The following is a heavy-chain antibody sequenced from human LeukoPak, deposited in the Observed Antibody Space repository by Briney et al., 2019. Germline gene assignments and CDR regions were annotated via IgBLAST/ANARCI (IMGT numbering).Heavy chain of an antibody. Sequence: SETLSLTCTVSGGSISSYYWSWIRQPAGKGLEWIGRIYTSGSTNYNPSLKSRGTMSVDTSKNQFSLKLSSVTAADTAVYYCARGGILWFGELSPTSFDIWGQGTMVTVSS. D-gene: IGHD3-10*01. V-gene: IGHV4-4*07. CDR3: ARGGILWFGELSPTSFDI. CDR1: GGSISSYY. J-gene: IGHJ3*02. CDR2: IYTSGST.